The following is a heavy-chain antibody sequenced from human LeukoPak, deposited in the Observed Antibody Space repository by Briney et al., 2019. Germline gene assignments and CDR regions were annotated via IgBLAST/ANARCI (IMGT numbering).Heavy chain of an antibody. D-gene: IGHD2-8*01. CDR3: AREAGLIYFYYIDV. CDR1: GGSFSGYY. J-gene: IGHJ6*03. V-gene: IGHV4-34*01. Sequence: SETLSLTCAVYGGSFSGYYWSWIRQPPGKGLEWIGEINHSGSTNYNPSLKTRVTISVDTSKNQFSLKLTSVTAADTAVYYCAREAGLIYFYYIDVWGKGTTVTVSS. CDR2: INHSGST.